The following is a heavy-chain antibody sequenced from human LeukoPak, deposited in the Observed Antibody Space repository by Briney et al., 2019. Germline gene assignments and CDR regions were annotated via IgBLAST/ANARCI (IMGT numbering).Heavy chain of an antibody. V-gene: IGHV3-48*01. CDR2: ISSSSSTI. Sequence: PGGSLRLSCAASGFTFSSYSMNWVRQAPGKGLEWVSYISSSSSTIYYADSVKGRFTISRDNAKNSLYLQMNSLRAEDTAVYYCAVRAGSYYFDYWGQGTLVTVSS. CDR1: GFTFSSYS. D-gene: IGHD1-26*01. CDR3: AVRAGSYYFDY. J-gene: IGHJ4*02.